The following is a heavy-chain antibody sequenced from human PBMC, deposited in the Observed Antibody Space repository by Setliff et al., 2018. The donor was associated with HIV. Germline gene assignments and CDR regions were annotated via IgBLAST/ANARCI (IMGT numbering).Heavy chain of an antibody. CDR2: IYSDGRT. D-gene: IGHD3-16*01. J-gene: IGHJ5*02. CDR3: AKGVKWLDP. V-gene: IGHV3-53*01. CDR1: GFTFDDYG. Sequence: GESLRLSCVASGFTFDDYGMTWVRQAPGRGLEWVSFIYSDGRTHYADSVKGLFTLTRDNSNNMMHLQMNGLRPEDTAVYYCAKGVKWLDPWGQGTLVTVSS.